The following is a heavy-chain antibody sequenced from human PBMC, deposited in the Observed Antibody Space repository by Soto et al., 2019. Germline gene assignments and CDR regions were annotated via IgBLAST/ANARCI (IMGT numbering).Heavy chain of an antibody. V-gene: IGHV4-59*01. D-gene: IGHD3-22*01. Sequence: SETLSLTCTFSVASITSYYWSCIRHPPGKGLEWIAYFYYSGSTKYNPSLKSRVTISVDTSKNQFSLKLSSVTAADTAVYYCAKSYDSSGYYYGVEVWGQGTTVTVSS. CDR3: AKSYDSSGYYYGVEV. CDR1: VASITSYY. J-gene: IGHJ6*02. CDR2: FYYSGST.